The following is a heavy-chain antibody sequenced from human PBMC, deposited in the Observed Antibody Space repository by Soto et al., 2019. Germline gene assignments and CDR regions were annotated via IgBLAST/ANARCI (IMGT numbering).Heavy chain of an antibody. CDR1: GYTFSSFD. J-gene: IGHJ4*02. CDR3: AHRTGFDY. Sequence: PVGSLRLSCAVSGYTFSSFDMSWVRQAPGKGLEWVSTISGSGGGTNYADSVKGRFTISRDISTYTVYLQMNSLRAEDTAVYYCAHRTGFDYWGQGALVTVSS. V-gene: IGHV3-23*01. CDR2: ISGSGGGT.